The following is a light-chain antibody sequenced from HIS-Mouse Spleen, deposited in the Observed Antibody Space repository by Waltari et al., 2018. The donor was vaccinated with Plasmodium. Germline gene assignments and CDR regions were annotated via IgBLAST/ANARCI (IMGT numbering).Light chain of an antibody. CDR2: DVS. V-gene: IGLV2-14*03. CDR1: SSDVGGYNY. CDR3: SSYTSSSTVV. J-gene: IGLJ2*01. Sequence: QSALTQPASVSGSPGQSITISCTGTSSDVGGYNYVSWSQQHPGNAPKLMIYDVSNRPSGVSNRFSGSKSGNTASLTISGLQAEDEADYYCSSYTSSSTVVFGGGTKLTVL.